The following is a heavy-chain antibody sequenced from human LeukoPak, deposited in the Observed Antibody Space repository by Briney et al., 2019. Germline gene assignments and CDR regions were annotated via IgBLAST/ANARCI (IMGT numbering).Heavy chain of an antibody. Sequence: GGSLRLSCAASGFTFSIYAMSWVRQAPGKGLEWVSAISGSGGSTYYADSVKGRFTISRDNSKNTLYLQMNSLRAEDTAVYYCAKDAYCSGGSCYWLHNWFDPWGQGTLVTVSS. J-gene: IGHJ5*02. D-gene: IGHD2-15*01. CDR3: AKDAYCSGGSCYWLHNWFDP. CDR2: ISGSGGST. V-gene: IGHV3-23*01. CDR1: GFTFSIYA.